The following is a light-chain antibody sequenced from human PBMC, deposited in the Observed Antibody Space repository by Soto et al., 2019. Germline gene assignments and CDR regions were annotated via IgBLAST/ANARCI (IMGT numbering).Light chain of an antibody. V-gene: IGLV2-14*01. CDR3: SSYTSGSTLVHVV. J-gene: IGLJ2*01. Sequence: QSALTQPASVSGSPGQSITISCTGTSSDVGGYNYVSWYQQHPGKAPKLMIYDVSNRPSGVSNRFSGSKSGNTASLTISGLQAEDEADYYCSSYTSGSTLVHVVFGGGTKLTVL. CDR2: DVS. CDR1: SSDVGGYNY.